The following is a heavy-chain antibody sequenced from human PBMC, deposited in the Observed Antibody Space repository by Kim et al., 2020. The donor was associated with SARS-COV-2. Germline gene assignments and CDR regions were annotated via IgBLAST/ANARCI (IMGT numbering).Heavy chain of an antibody. CDR1: GFTFSSYA. J-gene: IGHJ6*02. D-gene: IGHD3-9*01. V-gene: IGHV3-30*04. CDR3: ARGGSRRYFDWLTTYYYYGMDV. CDR2: ISYDGSNK. Sequence: GGSLRLSCAASGFTFSSYAMHWVRQAPGKGLEWVAVISYDGSNKYYADSVKGRFTISRDNSKNTLYLQMNSLRAEDTAVYYCARGGSRRYFDWLTTYYYYGMDVWGQGTTVTVSS.